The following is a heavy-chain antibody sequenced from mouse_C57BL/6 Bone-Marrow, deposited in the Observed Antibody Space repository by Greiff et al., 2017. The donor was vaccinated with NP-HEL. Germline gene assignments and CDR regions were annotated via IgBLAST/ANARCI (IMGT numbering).Heavy chain of an antibody. Sequence: EVKLVESGGGLVKPGGSLKLSCAASGFTFSSYTMSWVRQTPEKRLEWVATISGGGGNTYYPDSVKGRVTISRDNAKNTLYLQMSSLRSEDTALYYCARDLAWFAYWGQGTLVTVSA. CDR1: GFTFSSYT. V-gene: IGHV5-9*01. CDR2: ISGGGGNT. J-gene: IGHJ3*01. CDR3: ARDLAWFAY.